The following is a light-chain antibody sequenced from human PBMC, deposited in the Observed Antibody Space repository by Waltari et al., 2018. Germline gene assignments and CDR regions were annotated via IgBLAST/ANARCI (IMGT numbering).Light chain of an antibody. CDR2: DAS. Sequence: DTQMTQSPSSLSASVGDRVTITCRASQGIRNYLAWSQQKPGKAPKSLIYDASSLQSGVSSKFSGSGFGTDFTLTITSLQPEDFATYYCQQYHSFPITFGQGTRLEIK. CDR3: QQYHSFPIT. J-gene: IGKJ5*01. V-gene: IGKV1-16*02. CDR1: QGIRNY.